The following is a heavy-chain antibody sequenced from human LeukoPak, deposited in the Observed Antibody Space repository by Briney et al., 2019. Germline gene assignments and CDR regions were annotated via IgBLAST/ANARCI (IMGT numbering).Heavy chain of an antibody. CDR3: ARAVYAYYYYYMDV. J-gene: IGHJ6*03. CDR2: ISSSSSYI. V-gene: IGHV3-21*01. CDR1: GFTFSSYW. D-gene: IGHD5/OR15-5a*01. Sequence: GGSLRLSCAASGFTFSSYWMHWVRQAPGKGLEWVSSISSSSSYIYYADSVKGRFTISRDNAKNSLYLQMNSLRAEDTAVYYCARAVYAYYYYYMDVWGKGTTVTVSS.